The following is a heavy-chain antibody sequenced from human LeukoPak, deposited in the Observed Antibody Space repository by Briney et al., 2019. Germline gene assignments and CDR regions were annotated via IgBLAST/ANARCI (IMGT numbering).Heavy chain of an antibody. Sequence: GRSLRLSCAASGFTFSSYAVHWVRQAPGKGLEWVAAISYDGSNKYSADSVKGRFTISRDNSKNTLYLQMNSLRADDTAVYYCAGVDAVMPDAFDIWGQGTTVTVSS. CDR1: GFTFSSYA. CDR3: AGVDAVMPDAFDI. V-gene: IGHV3-30*04. CDR2: ISYDGSNK. D-gene: IGHD5-18*01. J-gene: IGHJ3*02.